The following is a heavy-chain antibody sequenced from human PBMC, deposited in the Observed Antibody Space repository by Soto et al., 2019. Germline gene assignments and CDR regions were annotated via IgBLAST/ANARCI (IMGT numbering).Heavy chain of an antibody. Sequence: SETLSLTCTVSGGSISSGDYYWSWIRQPPGKGLEWIGYIYYSGSTYYNPSLKSRVTISVDTSKNQFSLKLSSVTAADTAVYYCARDNILGILYGGMDVWGQGTTVTVSS. V-gene: IGHV4-30-4*01. CDR1: GGSISSGDYY. D-gene: IGHD3-3*01. CDR2: IYYSGST. J-gene: IGHJ6*02. CDR3: ARDNILGILYGGMDV.